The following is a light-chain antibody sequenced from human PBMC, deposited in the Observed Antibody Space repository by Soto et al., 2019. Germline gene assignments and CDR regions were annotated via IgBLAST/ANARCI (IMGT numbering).Light chain of an antibody. V-gene: IGKV3-11*01. J-gene: IGKJ4*01. CDR2: DSS. CDR3: QQRYSWPLT. CDR1: QNINIY. Sequence: EIVLTQSPATLSLSPGGRATLSCRVSQNINIYLAWYQQKLGQAPRLLIYDSSIRATGIPARFSGSGSGTDFTLTISSLEPEDFGIYYCQQRYSWPLTFGGGTKVEIK.